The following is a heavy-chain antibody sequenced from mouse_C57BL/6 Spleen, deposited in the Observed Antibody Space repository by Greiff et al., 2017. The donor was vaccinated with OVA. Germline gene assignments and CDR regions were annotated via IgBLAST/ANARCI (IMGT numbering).Heavy chain of an antibody. D-gene: IGHD1-1*01. CDR3: ARWPCYCGSSYWYFDV. V-gene: IGHV1-47*01. J-gene: IGHJ1*03. Sequence: QVQLQQSGAELVKPGASVKMSCKASGYTFTTYPIEWMKQNHGKSLEWIGNFHPYNDDTKYNEKFKGKATLTVERSSSTVYLELSRLTSDDSAVYYCARWPCYCGSSYWYFDVWGTGTTVTVSS. CDR1: GYTFTTYP. CDR2: FHPYNDDT.